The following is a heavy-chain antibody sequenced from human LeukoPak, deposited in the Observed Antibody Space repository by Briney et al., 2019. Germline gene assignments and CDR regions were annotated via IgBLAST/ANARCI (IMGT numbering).Heavy chain of an antibody. CDR2: ISSSSSYT. D-gene: IGHD3-22*01. V-gene: IGHV3-11*03. Sequence: PGGSLRLSCAASGFTFSDYYMGWIRQAPGKGLEWVSYISSSSSYTNYADSVKGRFTISRDNAKNSLYLQMNSLRAEDTAVYYCARYPRYYYDSSGYRIDYWGQGTLVTVSS. CDR1: GFTFSDYY. J-gene: IGHJ4*02. CDR3: ARYPRYYYDSSGYRIDY.